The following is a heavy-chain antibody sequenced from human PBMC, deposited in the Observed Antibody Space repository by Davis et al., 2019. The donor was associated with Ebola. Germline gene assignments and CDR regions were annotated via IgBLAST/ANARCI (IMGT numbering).Heavy chain of an antibody. CDR3: ACGGSGWIRYNWFDP. CDR1: GGSFSGYC. D-gene: IGHD6-19*01. Sequence: MPSETLSLTCAVYGGSFSGYCWSWIRQPPGKGLEWIGEINHSGSTNYNPSLKSRVTISVDKSKNQFPLKLSSVTAADTAVYYCACGGSGWIRYNWFDPWGQGTLVTVSS. V-gene: IGHV4-34*01. CDR2: INHSGST. J-gene: IGHJ5*02.